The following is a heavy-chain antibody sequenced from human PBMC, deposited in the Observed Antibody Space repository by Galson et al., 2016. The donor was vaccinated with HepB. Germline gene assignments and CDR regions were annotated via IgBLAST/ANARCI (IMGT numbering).Heavy chain of an antibody. Sequence: SLRLSCAASGFTFGDYAMSWFRQAPGKGLEWVGFIRSKAYGGTTEYAASVKGRVTISRDYSKSIAYLQMNSLKTEDTAVYYCTRAQLYLGLDWFDPWGQGTLVTGSS. CDR3: TRAQLYLGLDWFDP. CDR1: GFTFGDYA. CDR2: IRSKAYGGTT. V-gene: IGHV3-49*03. J-gene: IGHJ5*02. D-gene: IGHD2-2*01.